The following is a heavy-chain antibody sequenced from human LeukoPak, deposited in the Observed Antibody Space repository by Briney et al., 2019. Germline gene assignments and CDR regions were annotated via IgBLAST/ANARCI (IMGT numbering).Heavy chain of an antibody. Sequence: SETLSLTCAVYGGSFSGYYWSWIRQPPGKGLEWIGEINHSGSTNYNPSLKSRVTMSVNTPKKQFSLKVSSVTAADTAVYYCARVGGSEAFDYWGQGTLVTVSS. V-gene: IGHV4-34*01. CDR3: ARVGGSEAFDY. D-gene: IGHD5-12*01. CDR2: INHSGST. J-gene: IGHJ4*02. CDR1: GGSFSGYY.